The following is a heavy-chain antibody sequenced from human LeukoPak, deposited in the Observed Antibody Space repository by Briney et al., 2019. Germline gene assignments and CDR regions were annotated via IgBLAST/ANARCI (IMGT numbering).Heavy chain of an antibody. CDR1: GFTVSNNY. CDR2: IYSGGST. J-gene: IGHJ6*03. Sequence: GGSLRLSCAASGFTVSNNYMSWVRQAPGKGLEWVSVIYSGGSTYYADSVKGRFTISRDNAKNTLYLQMNSLRAEDTAVYYCARDFYRRDRLSYYYMDVWSKGTTVTISS. CDR3: ARDFYRRDRLSYYYMDV. D-gene: IGHD3-3*01. V-gene: IGHV3-53*01.